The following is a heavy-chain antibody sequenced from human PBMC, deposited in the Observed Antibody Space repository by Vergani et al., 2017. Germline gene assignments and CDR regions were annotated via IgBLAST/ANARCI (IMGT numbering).Heavy chain of an antibody. Sequence: QLQLQESGPGLVKPSATLSLTCSVSGASIRSSNYYWGWIRQPPGKGLEWIASIYYSGITYYNPSLKSRVTISVDTSKNRFSLKLSSVTAADTAVYFCARHSTVEWLVKLGWIDPWGQGILVTVSS. CDR2: IYYSGIT. CDR3: ARHSTVEWLVKLGWIDP. D-gene: IGHD6-19*01. J-gene: IGHJ5*02. V-gene: IGHV4-39*01. CDR1: GASIRSSNYY.